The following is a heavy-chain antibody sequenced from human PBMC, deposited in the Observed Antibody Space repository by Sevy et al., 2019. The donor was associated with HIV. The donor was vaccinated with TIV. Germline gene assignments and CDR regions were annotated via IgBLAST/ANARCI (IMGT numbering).Heavy chain of an antibody. CDR1: GYTFTSYD. CDR3: ARSPITYYYGSGSYKGTDY. V-gene: IGHV1-8*01. D-gene: IGHD3-10*01. Sequence: ASVKVSCKASGYTFTSYDINWVRQATGQGLEWMGWMNPNSGNTGYAQKFQGRVTMTRNTSISTAYMELSSLRSEDTAVYYCARSPITYYYGSGSYKGTDYWGQGTLVTVSS. J-gene: IGHJ4*02. CDR2: MNPNSGNT.